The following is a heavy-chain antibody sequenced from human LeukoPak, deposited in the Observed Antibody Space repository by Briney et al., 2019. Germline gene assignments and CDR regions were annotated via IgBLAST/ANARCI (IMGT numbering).Heavy chain of an antibody. D-gene: IGHD4-11*01. CDR2: IIPMFGKT. CDR1: GGIFRRYP. CDR3: ARVTERDSNLYGMDV. J-gene: IGHJ6*02. V-gene: IGHV1-69*13. Sequence: ASVKVSCKASGGIFRRYPISWVRQAPGQGLEWMGGIIPMFGKTNYAQKFQGRVTITADESTSTAYMEPNSLRSGDAAVYYCARVTERDSNLYGMDVWGQRTTVTVSS.